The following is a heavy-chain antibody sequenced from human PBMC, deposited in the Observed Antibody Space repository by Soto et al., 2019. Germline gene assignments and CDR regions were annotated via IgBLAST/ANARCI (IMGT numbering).Heavy chain of an antibody. V-gene: IGHV4-31*03. J-gene: IGHJ4*02. CDR1: GGSISSGGYY. Sequence: QVQLQESGPGLVKPSQTLSLTCTVSGGSISSGGYYWSWIRQHPGKGLEWIGYIYYSGSTYYNTSIKSRVTISVDTSKNQFSLKLSSVTAADTAVYYCARGGGSYYATGNFDYWGQGTLVTVSS. D-gene: IGHD1-26*01. CDR3: ARGGGSYYATGNFDY. CDR2: IYYSGST.